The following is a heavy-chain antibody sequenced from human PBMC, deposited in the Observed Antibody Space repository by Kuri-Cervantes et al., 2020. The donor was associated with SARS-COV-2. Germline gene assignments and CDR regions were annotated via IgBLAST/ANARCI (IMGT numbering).Heavy chain of an antibody. J-gene: IGHJ3*02. Sequence: GGSLRLSRAASGFTFSSYSMNWVRQAPGKGLEWVSSISSSSSYIYYADSVKGRFTISRDNSKNTLYLQMNSLRAEDTAVYYCAKDLGGYDRGAFDIWGQGTMVTVSS. CDR1: GFTFSSYS. CDR3: AKDLGGYDRGAFDI. V-gene: IGHV3-21*01. CDR2: ISSSSSYI. D-gene: IGHD5-12*01.